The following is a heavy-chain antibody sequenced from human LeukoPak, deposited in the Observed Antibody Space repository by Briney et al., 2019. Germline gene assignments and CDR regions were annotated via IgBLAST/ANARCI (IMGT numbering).Heavy chain of an antibody. CDR3: ARADRFENAPDWYFAL. CDR2: INPNNGGT. Sequence: ASVKVSCKASGYSFTDYYIHWVRQAPGQGLEWMGRINPNNGGTVYARKFLGRVTITRDTSITTAYMDLNSLRSDDTAVYYCARADRFENAPDWYFALWGRGTLVSVSS. CDR1: GYSFTDYY. J-gene: IGHJ2*01. V-gene: IGHV1-2*06. D-gene: IGHD3-9*01.